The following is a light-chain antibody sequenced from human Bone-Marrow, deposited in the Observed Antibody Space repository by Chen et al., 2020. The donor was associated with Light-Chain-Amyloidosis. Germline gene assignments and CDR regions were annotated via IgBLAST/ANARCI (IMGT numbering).Light chain of an antibody. Sequence: SYELTQPPSVSVSPGQKARITCSGDDLPTKYAYWYQQKPGQAPVLVIQSDTERPPGISERFSGSSSGTTATLTISGVQAEDEADYHCQSADSSGTYEVIFGGGTKLTVL. V-gene: IGLV3-25*03. CDR1: DLPTKY. J-gene: IGLJ2*01. CDR3: QSADSSGTYEVI. CDR2: SDT.